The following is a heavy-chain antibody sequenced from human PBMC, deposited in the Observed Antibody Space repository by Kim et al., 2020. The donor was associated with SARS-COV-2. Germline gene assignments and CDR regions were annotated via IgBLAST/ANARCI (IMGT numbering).Heavy chain of an antibody. CDR1: GGSISSYY. CDR2: IYYSGST. V-gene: IGHV4-59*12. Sequence: SETLSLTCTVSGGSISSYYWSWIRQPPGKGLEWIGYIYYSGSTNYNPSLKSRVTISVDTSKNQFSLKLSSVTAADTAVYYCAREYGSGSSYFDYWGQGTLVTVSS. D-gene: IGHD3-10*01. J-gene: IGHJ4*02. CDR3: AREYGSGSSYFDY.